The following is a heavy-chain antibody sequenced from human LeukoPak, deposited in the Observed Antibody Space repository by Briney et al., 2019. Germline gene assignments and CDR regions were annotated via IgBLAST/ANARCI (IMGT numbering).Heavy chain of an antibody. J-gene: IGHJ3*02. CDR3: ATKLRFLEWNDAFDI. D-gene: IGHD3-3*01. CDR2: ISGSGGST. Sequence: GGSLRLSCTASGFTVSSNYKNWVRQAPGKGLEWVSAISGSGGSTYYADSVKGRFTISRDNSKNTLYLQMNSLRAEDTAVYYCATKLRFLEWNDAFDIWGQGTMVTVSS. V-gene: IGHV3-23*01. CDR1: GFTVSSNY.